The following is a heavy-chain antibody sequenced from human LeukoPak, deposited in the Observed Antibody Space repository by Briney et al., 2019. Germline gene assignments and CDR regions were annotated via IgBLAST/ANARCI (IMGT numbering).Heavy chain of an antibody. D-gene: IGHD3-10*01. V-gene: IGHV3-23*01. CDR3: AKTHTYYYGSGSYYDPFDY. CDR2: ISGSGGST. Sequence: GGSLRLSCAASGFTFSSYAMGWVRQAPGKGLEWVSAISGSGGSTYYADSVKGRFTISRDNSKNTLYLQMNSLRAEDTAVYYCAKTHTYYYGSGSYYDPFDYWGQGTLVTVSS. J-gene: IGHJ4*02. CDR1: GFTFSSYA.